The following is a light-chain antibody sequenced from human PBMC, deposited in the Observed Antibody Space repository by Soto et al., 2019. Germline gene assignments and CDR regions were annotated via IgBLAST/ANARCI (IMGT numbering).Light chain of an antibody. V-gene: IGKV3-11*01. CDR3: QQRHMWPIT. CDR2: DAY. Sequence: EVVLTQSPVTLSLAAGERATLSCRASQSFRGLLAWYQQKPGQAPRLLIYDAYNRATGIPPRFSGSGSGTVFTLTISSLEPEDSAVYYCQQRHMWPITFGQGTRLEIK. J-gene: IGKJ5*01. CDR1: QSFRGL.